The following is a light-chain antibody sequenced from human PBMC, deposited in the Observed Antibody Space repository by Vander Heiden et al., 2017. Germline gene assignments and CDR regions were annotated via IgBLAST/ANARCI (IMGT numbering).Light chain of an antibody. Sequence: QSALTQPASVSGSPGQSITITCTGTRSDVGSYNLVSWYQRHPGKAPKVMIYDVNQRPSGVSNRFSGSKSGNTASLTISGLQAEDEAEYFCSSYGGRGTFVVFGGGTVLTVL. CDR2: DVN. CDR3: SSYGGRGTFVV. V-gene: IGLV2-23*02. CDR1: RSDVGSYNL. J-gene: IGLJ2*01.